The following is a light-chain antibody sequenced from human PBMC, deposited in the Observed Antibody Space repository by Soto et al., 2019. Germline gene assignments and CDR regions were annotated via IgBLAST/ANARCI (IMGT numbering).Light chain of an antibody. V-gene: IGKV1-39*01. Sequence: DIQMTQSPSSLSASLGDRVTITCRASQSISTYLNWYQQKPGEAPKLLIYAASSLQSGVPSRFSCSGSGTDFTLTISSLQPEDFATYFCQESYSTPYTFGLGTKVDIK. CDR3: QESYSTPYT. J-gene: IGKJ2*01. CDR1: QSISTY. CDR2: AAS.